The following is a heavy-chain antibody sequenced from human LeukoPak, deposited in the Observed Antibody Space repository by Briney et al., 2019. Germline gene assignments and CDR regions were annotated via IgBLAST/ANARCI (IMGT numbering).Heavy chain of an antibody. Sequence: GASVKVSCKASGYTFTSYGISWVRQAPGQGLEWMGWISAYNGNTNYAQKLQGRVTMTTDTSTSTAYMEPRSLRSDDTAVYYCARDSSPRYYYDSSGYYYWGQGTLVTVSS. CDR2: ISAYNGNT. D-gene: IGHD3-22*01. J-gene: IGHJ4*02. V-gene: IGHV1-18*01. CDR1: GYTFTSYG. CDR3: ARDSSPRYYYDSSGYYY.